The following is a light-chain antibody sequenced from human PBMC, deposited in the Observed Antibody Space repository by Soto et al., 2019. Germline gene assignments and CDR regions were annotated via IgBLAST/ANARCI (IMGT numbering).Light chain of an antibody. CDR3: QQRSSWPLT. V-gene: IGKV3-11*01. J-gene: IGKJ4*01. CDR2: DAS. Sequence: EIVLTQSPATLSLSPGERATLTCRASQSVSSYLAWYQQKPGQAPRLLIYDASNRATGIPARFSGSGSGTDFTLTISSLEHEDFALYYCQQRSSWPLTFGGGTKVEIK. CDR1: QSVSSY.